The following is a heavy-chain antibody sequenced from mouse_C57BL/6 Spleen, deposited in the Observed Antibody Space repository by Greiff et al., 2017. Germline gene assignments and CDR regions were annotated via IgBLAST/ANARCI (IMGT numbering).Heavy chain of an antibody. CDR3: ARKDDGAWFAY. CDR1: GYSFTGYY. V-gene: IGHV1-42*01. CDR2: INPSTGGT. D-gene: IGHD1-2*01. Sequence: VQLQQSGPELVKPGASVKISCKASGYSFTGYYMNWVKQSPEKSLEWIGEINPSTGGTTYNQKFKAKATLTVDKSSSTAYMQLKSLTSEESAVYYCARKDDGAWFAYWGQGTLVTVSA. J-gene: IGHJ3*01.